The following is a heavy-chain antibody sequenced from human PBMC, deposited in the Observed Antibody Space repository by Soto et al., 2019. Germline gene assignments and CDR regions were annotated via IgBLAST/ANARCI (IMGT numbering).Heavy chain of an antibody. V-gene: IGHV3-21*01. Sequence: GGSLRLSCAASGFTASSYSMNWVRQAPGKGLEWVSSISSSSSYIYYADSVKGRFTISRDNAKNSLYLQMNSLRAEDTAVYYCARDRDYDDSSGYPDAFDIWGQGTMVTVSS. D-gene: IGHD3-22*01. CDR3: ARDRDYDDSSGYPDAFDI. J-gene: IGHJ3*02. CDR1: GFTASSYS. CDR2: ISSSSSYI.